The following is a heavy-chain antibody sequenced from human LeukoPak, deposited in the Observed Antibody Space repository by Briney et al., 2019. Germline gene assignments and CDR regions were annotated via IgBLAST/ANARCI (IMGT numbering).Heavy chain of an antibody. Sequence: SETLSLTCAVYGGSFGGYYWSWIRQPPGKGLEWIGEINHSGSTNYNPSLKSRVTISVDTSKNQFSLKLSSVTAADTAVYYCARGTNLGGVAFDIWGQGTMVTVSS. D-gene: IGHD3-16*01. CDR1: GGSFGGYY. J-gene: IGHJ3*02. CDR3: ARGTNLGGVAFDI. CDR2: INHSGST. V-gene: IGHV4-34*01.